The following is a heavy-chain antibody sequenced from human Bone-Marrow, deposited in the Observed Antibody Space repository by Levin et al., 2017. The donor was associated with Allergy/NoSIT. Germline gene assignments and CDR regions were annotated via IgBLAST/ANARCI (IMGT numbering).Heavy chain of an antibody. CDR3: AKDDSGYDSWGGPFDY. CDR2: ISGSGGYT. Sequence: GGSLRLSCAASGFTFSSYAMSWVRQAPGKGLEWVSGISGSGGYTYYADSVKGRFTISRDNSKNTLYLQMNSLRAEDTAVYYCAKDDSGYDSWGGPFDYGGQGTQVTVSS. V-gene: IGHV3-23*01. CDR1: GFTFSSYA. D-gene: IGHD5-12*01. J-gene: IGHJ4*02.